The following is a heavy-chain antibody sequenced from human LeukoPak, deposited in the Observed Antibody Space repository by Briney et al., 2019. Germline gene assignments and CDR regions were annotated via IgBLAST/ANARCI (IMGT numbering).Heavy chain of an antibody. D-gene: IGHD4-23*01. V-gene: IGHV4-38-2*01. J-gene: IGHJ4*02. CDR1: GYSISSGYY. Sequence: PSETLSLTYAVSGYSISSGYYWGWIRQPPGKGLEWIGSIYHSGSTYYNPSLKSRVTISVDTSKNQFSLKLSSVTAADTAVYYCARGHDYGGNDDYWGQGTLVTVSS. CDR2: IYHSGST. CDR3: ARGHDYGGNDDY.